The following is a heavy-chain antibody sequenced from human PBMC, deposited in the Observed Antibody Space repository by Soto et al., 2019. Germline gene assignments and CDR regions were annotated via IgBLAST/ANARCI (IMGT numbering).Heavy chain of an antibody. CDR3: ARIYSSTYSSSWYTWYYFDY. CDR1: GGSISSYY. CDR2: IYYSGST. J-gene: IGHJ4*02. V-gene: IGHV4-59*01. D-gene: IGHD6-13*01. Sequence: SETLSLTCTVSGGSISSYYWSWIRQPPGKGLEWIGYIYYSGSTNYDPSLKSRVTISVDTSKNQFSLKLSSVTAADTAVYYCARIYSSTYSSSWYTWYYFDYWGQGTLVTVSS.